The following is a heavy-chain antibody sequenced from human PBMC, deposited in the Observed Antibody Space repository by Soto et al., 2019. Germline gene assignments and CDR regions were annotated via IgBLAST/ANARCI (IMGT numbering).Heavy chain of an antibody. J-gene: IGHJ5*02. D-gene: IGHD3-16*02. CDR2: IYYSGST. CDR3: ARGDYIWGSYRWRWFDP. CDR1: GGSISSYY. Sequence: SETLSLTCTVSGGSISSYYWSWIRQPPGKGLEWIGYIYYSGSTNYNPSLKSRVTISVDTSKNQFSLKLSSVTAADTAVYYCARGDYIWGSYRWRWFDPWGQGTLVTVSS. V-gene: IGHV4-59*01.